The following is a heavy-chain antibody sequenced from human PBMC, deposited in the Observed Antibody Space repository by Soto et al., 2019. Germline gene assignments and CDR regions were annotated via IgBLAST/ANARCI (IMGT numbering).Heavy chain of an antibody. J-gene: IGHJ4*01. V-gene: IGHV3-23*01. CDR3: AYSSSPFEY. Sequence: EVQLLESGGGLVQPGGSLRLSCAASGFTFSSYDMSWVRKAPGKGLEWVSAISGSGGSTYYADSVKGRFTISRDNSKNTLYLHMNRLRAEDTAAYYCAYSSSPFEYWGHRFLVTVS. D-gene: IGHD6-6*01. CDR2: ISGSGGST. CDR1: GFTFSSYD.